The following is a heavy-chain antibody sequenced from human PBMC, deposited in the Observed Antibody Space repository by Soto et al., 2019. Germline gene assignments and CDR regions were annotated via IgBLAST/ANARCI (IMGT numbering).Heavy chain of an antibody. CDR1: GYTFTSYG. J-gene: IGHJ6*03. CDR2: ISAYNGNT. Sequence: QVPLVQSGAEVKKPGASVKVSCKASGYTFTSYGISWVRQAPGQGLEWMGWISAYNGNTNYAQKLQGRVTMTTDTSTSTAYLELRSLSSDDTAVYYCASGISPSQYRPYYYMDVWGKGTTVTVSS. D-gene: IGHD2-2*01. V-gene: IGHV1-18*01. CDR3: ASGISPSQYRPYYYMDV.